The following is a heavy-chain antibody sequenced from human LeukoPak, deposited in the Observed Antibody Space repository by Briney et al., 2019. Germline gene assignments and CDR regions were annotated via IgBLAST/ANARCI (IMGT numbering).Heavy chain of an antibody. Sequence: GGSLRLFCAASGFTFSSYWMSRVRQAPGKGLEWVANKKQDGSEKYYVDSVKGRFTISRDNAKNSLYLQMNSLRAEDTAVYYCARDDDSSGYYYFFDYWGQGTLVTVSS. CDR1: GFTFSSYW. D-gene: IGHD3-22*01. CDR2: KKQDGSEK. V-gene: IGHV3-7*01. CDR3: ARDDDSSGYYYFFDY. J-gene: IGHJ4*02.